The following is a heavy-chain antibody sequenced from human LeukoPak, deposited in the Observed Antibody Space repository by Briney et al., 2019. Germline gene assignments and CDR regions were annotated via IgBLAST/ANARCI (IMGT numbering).Heavy chain of an antibody. D-gene: IGHD3-22*01. J-gene: IGHJ4*02. CDR3: AKVRTSSGYCFDY. CDR2: IKQDGSEK. Sequence: GGSLRLSCAAPGFTFSNYWMSWVRQAPGKGLEWVANIKQDGSEKYYVDSVKGRFTISRDNAKNSLYLQMNSLRAEDTAVYYCAKVRTSSGYCFDYWGQGTLVTVSS. V-gene: IGHV3-7*01. CDR1: GFTFSNYW.